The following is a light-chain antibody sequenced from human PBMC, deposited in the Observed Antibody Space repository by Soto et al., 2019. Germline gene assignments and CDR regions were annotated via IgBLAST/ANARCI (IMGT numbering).Light chain of an antibody. CDR2: DAS. CDR1: QNVSRF. V-gene: IGKV3-11*01. Sequence: EIVLTQSPATLSLSPGERATLSCRASQNVSRFLAWYQRRPGQAPRLLIYDASKRASDIPARFSGSGSGTDFTLTISSLEPEDSAVYYCQQRSNWPPLTFGGGTKV. J-gene: IGKJ4*01. CDR3: QQRSNWPPLT.